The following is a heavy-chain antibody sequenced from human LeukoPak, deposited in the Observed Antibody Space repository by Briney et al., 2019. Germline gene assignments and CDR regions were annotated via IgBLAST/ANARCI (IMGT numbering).Heavy chain of an antibody. V-gene: IGHV1-2*02. J-gene: IGHJ4*02. D-gene: IGHD2-15*01. CDR3: ARGPPAVVAATQLGY. CDR1: GYTFTGYY. Sequence: ASVKVSCKASGYTFTGYYMHWVRQAPGQGLEWMGWINPNSGGTNYAQKFQGRVTMTRDTSISPAYMELSRLRSDDTAVYYCARGPPAVVAATQLGYWGQGTLVTVSS. CDR2: INPNSGGT.